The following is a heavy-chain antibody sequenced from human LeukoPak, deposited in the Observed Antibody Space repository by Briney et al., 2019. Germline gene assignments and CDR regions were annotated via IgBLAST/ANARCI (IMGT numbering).Heavy chain of an antibody. CDR3: ARSYGEYYYYYYYMDV. V-gene: IGHV4-59*01. D-gene: IGHD5-18*01. CDR2: IYYSGST. CDR1: GGSISSYY. Sequence: SETLSLTCTVSGGSISSYYWSWIRQPPGKGLEWIGYIYYSGSTNYNSSLKSRVTISVGTSKNQFSLKLSSVTAADTAVYYCARSYGEYYYYYYYMDVWGKGTTVTVSS. J-gene: IGHJ6*03.